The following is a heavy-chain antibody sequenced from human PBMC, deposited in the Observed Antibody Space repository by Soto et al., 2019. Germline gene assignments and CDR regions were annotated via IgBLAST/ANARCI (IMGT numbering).Heavy chain of an antibody. D-gene: IGHD3-16*01. CDR1: GFTFSIYA. V-gene: IGHV3-30*03. CDR2: ISHDGNYK. J-gene: IGHJ4*02. Sequence: GGSLRLSCAASGFTFSIYAMSLVRQSPGKGLEWVALISHDGNYKDYVDSAKGRFTISRDSSRNTLHLQMSSLSAEDTAVYYCVGEGGFKSFDSWDQGALVAVSS. CDR3: VGEGGFKSFDS.